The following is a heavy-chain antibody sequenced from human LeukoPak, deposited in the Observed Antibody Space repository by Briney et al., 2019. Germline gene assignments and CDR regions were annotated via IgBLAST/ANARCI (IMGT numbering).Heavy chain of an antibody. D-gene: IGHD3-10*01. CDR3: ARGGSVTSATSFDY. CDR2: IIPIFGTA. Sequence: SVKVSCRASGGTFSSYAISWVRQAPGQGLEWMGGIIPIFGTANYAQKFQGRVTITADESTSTAYMELSSLRSEDTAVYYCARGGSVTSATSFDYWGQGTLVTVSS. J-gene: IGHJ4*02. V-gene: IGHV1-69*01. CDR1: GGTFSSYA.